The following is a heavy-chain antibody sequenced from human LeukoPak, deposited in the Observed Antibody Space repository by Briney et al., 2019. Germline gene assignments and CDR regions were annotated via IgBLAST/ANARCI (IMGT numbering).Heavy chain of an antibody. Sequence: PSETLSLTCTVSGGSISSGGYYWSWIRQHPGKGLEWIGYIYYSGSTYYNPSLKSRVTISVDTSKNQFSLKLSSVTAADTAVYYCARARSVVGYFDYWGQGTLVTVSS. J-gene: IGHJ4*02. D-gene: IGHD2-15*01. V-gene: IGHV4-31*03. CDR1: GGSISSGGYY. CDR2: IYYSGST. CDR3: ARARSVVGYFDY.